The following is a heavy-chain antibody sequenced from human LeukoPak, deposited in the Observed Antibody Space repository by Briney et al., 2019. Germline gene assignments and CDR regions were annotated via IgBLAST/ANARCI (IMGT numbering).Heavy chain of an antibody. CDR1: GFTFSSYA. CDR3: ARDWDSYGYSVLDY. D-gene: IGHD5-18*01. J-gene: IGHJ4*02. Sequence: GRSLRLSCAASGFTFSSYAMHWVRQAPGKGLEWVAVISYDGSNKYYADSVKGRFTISRDNSKNTLYLQMNSLRAEDTAVYYCARDWDSYGYSVLDYWGQGTLVTVSS. V-gene: IGHV3-30*01. CDR2: ISYDGSNK.